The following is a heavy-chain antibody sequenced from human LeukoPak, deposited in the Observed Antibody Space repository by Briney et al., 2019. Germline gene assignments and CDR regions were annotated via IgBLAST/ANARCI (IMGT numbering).Heavy chain of an antibody. J-gene: IGHJ3*02. D-gene: IGHD2-2*01. Sequence: SVKVSCKASGGTFSSYAISWVRQAPGQGLEWMGGIIRVTITADESTSTAYMELSSLRSEDTAVYYCARDHGVVVPAAHDAFDIWGQGTMVTVSS. V-gene: IGHV1-69*13. CDR3: ARDHGVVVPAAHDAFDI. CDR2: II. CDR1: GGTFSSYA.